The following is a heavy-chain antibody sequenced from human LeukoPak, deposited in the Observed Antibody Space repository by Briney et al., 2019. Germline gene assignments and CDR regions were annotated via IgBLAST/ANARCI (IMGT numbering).Heavy chain of an antibody. D-gene: IGHD5-24*01. J-gene: IGHJ4*02. Sequence: RAGESLKISCKGSGYSFTGYWIGWVRQMPGKGLEWMGIIYPGDSDTGYSPSFQGQVTISADKSISTAYLQWSSLKASDTAMYYCARLRDGYNTPPIYYFDYWGQGTLVTVSS. V-gene: IGHV5-51*01. CDR2: IYPGDSDT. CDR3: ARLRDGYNTPPIYYFDY. CDR1: GYSFTGYW.